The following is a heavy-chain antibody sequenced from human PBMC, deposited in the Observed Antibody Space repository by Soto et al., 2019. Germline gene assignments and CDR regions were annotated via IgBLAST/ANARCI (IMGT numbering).Heavy chain of an antibody. Sequence: GGSLRLSCAASGFTFSSYGMHWVRQAPGKGLEWVAVLWYDGSNKYYADSVKGRFTISRDNSENTLYLQMNSLRAEDTALYYCARAHPRYCSSTSCYSVDVWGKGTTVTVSS. V-gene: IGHV3-33*01. J-gene: IGHJ6*04. D-gene: IGHD2-2*01. CDR3: ARAHPRYCSSTSCYSVDV. CDR1: GFTFSSYG. CDR2: LWYDGSNK.